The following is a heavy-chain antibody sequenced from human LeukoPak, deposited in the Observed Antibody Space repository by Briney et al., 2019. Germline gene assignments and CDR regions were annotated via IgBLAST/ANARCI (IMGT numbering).Heavy chain of an antibody. D-gene: IGHD7-27*01. CDR2: MWYDGSNK. CDR1: GFTFSSYG. V-gene: IGHV3-33*06. Sequence: GGSLRLSCAASGFTFSSYGMHWVRQAPSKGLEWVAIMWYDGSNKYYTDSVKGRFTISRDNSKNTLYLQMNSLRVEDTAVYYCAKGFNWGSDYWGQGTLVTVSS. J-gene: IGHJ4*02. CDR3: AKGFNWGSDY.